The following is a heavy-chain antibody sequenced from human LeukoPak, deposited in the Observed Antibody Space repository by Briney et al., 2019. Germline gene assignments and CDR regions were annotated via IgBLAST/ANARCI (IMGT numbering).Heavy chain of an antibody. CDR2: INPNSGGT. J-gene: IGHJ4*02. V-gene: IGHV1-2*02. Sequence: GASVKVSCKASGYTFTGYYMHWVRQAPGQGLEWMGWINPNSGGTNYAQKFQGRVTMTRDTSISTAYMELSRLRSDDTPVYYCASVDIVATTDFDYWGQGTLVTVSS. CDR1: GYTFTGYY. D-gene: IGHD5-12*01. CDR3: ASVDIVATTDFDY.